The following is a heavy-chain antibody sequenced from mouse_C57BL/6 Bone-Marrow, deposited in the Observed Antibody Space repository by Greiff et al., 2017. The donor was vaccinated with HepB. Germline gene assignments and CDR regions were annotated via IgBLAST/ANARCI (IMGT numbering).Heavy chain of an antibody. CDR2: ISYDGSN. Sequence: EVQLVESGPGLVKPSQSLSLTCSVTGYSITSGYYWNWIRQFPGNKLEWMGYISYDGSNNYNPSLKNRISITRDTSKNQFFLKLNSVTTEDTATYYCARKEEYFFDYWGQGTTLTVSS. V-gene: IGHV3-6*01. CDR3: ARKEEYFFDY. CDR1: GYSITSGYY. J-gene: IGHJ2*01.